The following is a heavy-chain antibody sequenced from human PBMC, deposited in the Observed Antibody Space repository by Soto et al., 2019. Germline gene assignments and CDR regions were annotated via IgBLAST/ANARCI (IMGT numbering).Heavy chain of an antibody. V-gene: IGHV1-8*01. CDR1: GYTLTSYN. D-gene: IGHD3-10*01. CDR3: ARQGSQYGSGNYVH. CDR2: MDPNSGYT. Sequence: QVQLVQSGAVVKKPGASVKVSCKASGYTLTSYNINWVRQAPGQGLEWMGWMDPNSGYTGNTQKFQGRVTMTRDISRGTAYMELSNLRSEDTAVYYCARQGSQYGSGNYVHWGQGTLVTVSS. J-gene: IGHJ4*02.